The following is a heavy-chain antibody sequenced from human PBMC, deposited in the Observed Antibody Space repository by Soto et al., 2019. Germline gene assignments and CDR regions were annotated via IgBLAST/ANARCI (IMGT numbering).Heavy chain of an antibody. CDR3: ARYNDYIWGSYLD. J-gene: IGHJ4*02. D-gene: IGHD3-16*02. CDR1: GCSFSSYG. V-gene: IGHV3-33*01. Sequence: QVQLVESGGGVVQPGRSLRLSYAASGCSFSSYGMHWVRQAPGKGLEWVVVIWYDGSNKYYANSLKCRFTISRENSKNTLYLKMNSLRAGYTAVYYCARYNDYIWGSYLDRGQGTLVTVSS. CDR2: IWYDGSNK.